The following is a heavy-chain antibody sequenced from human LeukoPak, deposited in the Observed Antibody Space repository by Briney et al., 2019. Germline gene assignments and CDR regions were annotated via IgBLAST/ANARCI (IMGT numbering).Heavy chain of an antibody. V-gene: IGHV4-61*01. Sequence: SETLSLTCAVSGGSVSSGSYYWSWIRQPPGKGLEWIGYIYYSGSTNYNPSLKSRVTISVDTSKNQFSLKLSSVTAADMAVYYCARRGSWSYYYAMDVWGQGTTVAVSS. CDR1: GGSVSSGSYY. D-gene: IGHD6-13*01. CDR2: IYYSGST. J-gene: IGHJ6*02. CDR3: ARRGSWSYYYAMDV.